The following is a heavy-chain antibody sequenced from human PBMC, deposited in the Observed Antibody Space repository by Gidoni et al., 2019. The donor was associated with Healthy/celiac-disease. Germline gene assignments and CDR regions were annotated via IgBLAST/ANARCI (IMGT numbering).Heavy chain of an antibody. D-gene: IGHD3-3*01. J-gene: IGHJ6*02. CDR1: GFTFSSYS. Sequence: EVQLVESGGGLVQPGGSLSLSCAASGFTFSSYSMNWVRQAPGKGLEWVSYISSSSSTIYYADSVKGRFTISRDNAKNSLYLQMNSLRDEDTAVYYCARDLRPITIFGVVMDYYGMDVWGQGTTVTVSS. CDR3: ARDLRPITIFGVVMDYYGMDV. V-gene: IGHV3-48*02. CDR2: ISSSSSTI.